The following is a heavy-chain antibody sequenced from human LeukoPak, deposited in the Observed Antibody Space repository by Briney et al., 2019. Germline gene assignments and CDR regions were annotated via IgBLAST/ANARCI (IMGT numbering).Heavy chain of an antibody. CDR3: ARGRTSIAARRDGILFDY. Sequence: GASVKVSCKASGYTFTSYYMHWVRQAPGQGLEWMGIINPSGGSTSYAQKFQGRVTMTRDTSTSTVYMGLSSLRSEDTAVYYCARGRTSIAARRDGILFDYWGQGTLVTVSS. V-gene: IGHV1-46*01. D-gene: IGHD6-6*01. CDR2: INPSGGST. CDR1: GYTFTSYY. J-gene: IGHJ4*02.